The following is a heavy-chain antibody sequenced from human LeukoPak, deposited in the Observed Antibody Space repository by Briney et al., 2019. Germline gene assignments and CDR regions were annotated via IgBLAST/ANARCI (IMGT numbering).Heavy chain of an antibody. CDR3: AKKTIVGATVDAFDI. V-gene: IGHV3-30*02. CDR2: MRYDGSNK. D-gene: IGHD1-26*01. CDR1: GFTFSSYG. J-gene: IGHJ3*02. Sequence: GGSLRLSGAASGFTFSSYGMHWVRQAPGKGLEWVASMRYDGSNKYYADSLKGRFTISRDNSKNTLYLQMNSLRAEDTAVYYCAKKTIVGATVDAFDIWGQGTMVTVSS.